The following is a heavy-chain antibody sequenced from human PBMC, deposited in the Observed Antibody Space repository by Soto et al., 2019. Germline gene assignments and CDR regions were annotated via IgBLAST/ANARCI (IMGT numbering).Heavy chain of an antibody. J-gene: IGHJ4*02. CDR2: IYPGDSDT. D-gene: IGHD3-10*01. CDR1: GYSFTTYW. CDR3: ARRRSDGHNYLAY. Sequence: GESLKISCKGSGYSFTTYWIAWVRQMPGKGLEWMGIIYPGDSDTRYSPSFQGQVTISADKSISTAYLRWSSLKASDTAMYYCARRRSDGHNYLAYWGQGTQVTVSS. V-gene: IGHV5-51*01.